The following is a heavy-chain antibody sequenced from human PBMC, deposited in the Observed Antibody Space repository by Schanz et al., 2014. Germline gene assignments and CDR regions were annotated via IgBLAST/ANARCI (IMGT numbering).Heavy chain of an antibody. Sequence: QVQLVQSGAEMKKPGASVKVSCKASGYTFTGYYMHWVRQAPGQGLEWMGWINPNSGTTNYAQKFQGWVTMTRDTSISTAYMELSRLKSDDTAVYYCARGGDSYALSAFDIWGQGTMVTVSS. CDR2: INPNSGTT. D-gene: IGHD5-18*01. CDR3: ARGGDSYALSAFDI. CDR1: GYTFTGYY. V-gene: IGHV1-2*04. J-gene: IGHJ3*02.